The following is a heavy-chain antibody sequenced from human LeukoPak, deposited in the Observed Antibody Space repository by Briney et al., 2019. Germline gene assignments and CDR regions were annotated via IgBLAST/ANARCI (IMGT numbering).Heavy chain of an antibody. J-gene: IGHJ4*02. D-gene: IGHD1-26*01. CDR3: TKGSHETSAVVY. V-gene: IGHV3-23*03. CDR1: GLTFSSYA. Sequence: LGGSLRLSRSASGLTFSSYAMSWVSHAPGKALEWGLVIYTGGHTYYADSVKCRYTTSRDNSKNTLYLQMNSLRAEYTAVYYSTKGSHETSAVVYWGQGTLVTVSS. CDR2: IYTGGHT.